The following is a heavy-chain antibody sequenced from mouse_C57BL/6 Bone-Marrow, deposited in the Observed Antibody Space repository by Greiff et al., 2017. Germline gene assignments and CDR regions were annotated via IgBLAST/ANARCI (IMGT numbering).Heavy chain of an antibody. CDR1: GFNIKDDY. J-gene: IGHJ2*01. D-gene: IGHD4-1*01. Sequence: VQLQQSGAELVRPGASVKLSCTASGFNIKDDYMHWVKQRPEQGLEWIGWIDPENGDTEYASKFQGKATITAETSSNTAYLQLSSLTAEDTAVYYCTTSLNWDVDYWGQGTTLTVSS. CDR3: TTSLNWDVDY. V-gene: IGHV14-4*01. CDR2: IDPENGDT.